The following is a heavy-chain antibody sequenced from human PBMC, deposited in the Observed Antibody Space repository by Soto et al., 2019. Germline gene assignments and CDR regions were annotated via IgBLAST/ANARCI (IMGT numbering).Heavy chain of an antibody. CDR3: AGEPVIRGGYGMDV. CDR1: GLSFSDYY. V-gene: IGHV3-11*01. J-gene: IGHJ6*02. CDR2: ISSGRTSM. D-gene: IGHD3-10*01. Sequence: PGGSLRLSCAASGLSFSDYYMNWIRQAPGKGLEWVSYISSGRTSMYYADSVKGRFTISRDNSKNSVYLQMNSLRVEDTAVYYCAGEPVIRGGYGMDVWGQGTTVTVSS.